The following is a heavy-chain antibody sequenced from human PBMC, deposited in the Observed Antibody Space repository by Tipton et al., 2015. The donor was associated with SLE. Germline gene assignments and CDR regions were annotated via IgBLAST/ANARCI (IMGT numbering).Heavy chain of an antibody. J-gene: IGHJ4*02. D-gene: IGHD1-26*01. CDR3: ATGNLVGGFDH. CDR1: GFSFSSYE. Sequence: SLRLSCAASGFSFSSYEMNWVRQAPGKGLEWVSFIASSGSPTYYADSLKGRFTISRDNAKNSLHLQMSSLRDEDTAIYYCATGNLVGGFDHWGQGTLVTVSS. CDR2: IASSGSPT. V-gene: IGHV3-48*03.